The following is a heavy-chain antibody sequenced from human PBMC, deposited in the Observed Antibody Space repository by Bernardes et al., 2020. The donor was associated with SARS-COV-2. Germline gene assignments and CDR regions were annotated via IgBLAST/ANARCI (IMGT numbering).Heavy chain of an antibody. CDR3: AREGVGATRWEKAFDY. V-gene: IGHV3-33*01. J-gene: IGHJ4*02. CDR1: GFTFRSYG. CDR2: IWYDGSNK. Sequence: GGSLRLSCAASGFTFRSYGMHWVRQAPGKGLEWVAVIWYDGSNKYYADSVKGRFTISRDNSKNTLYLQMNSLRAEDTAVYYCAREGVGATRWEKAFDYWGQGTLVTVSS. D-gene: IGHD1-26*01.